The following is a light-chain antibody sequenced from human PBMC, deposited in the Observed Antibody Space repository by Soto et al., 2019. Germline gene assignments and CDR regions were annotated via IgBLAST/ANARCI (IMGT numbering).Light chain of an antibody. V-gene: IGKV3-20*01. CDR1: QSVSSSY. J-gene: IGKJ5*01. Sequence: EIVLTQSPGTLSLSPGERATLSCRASQSVSSSYLAWYQQKPGQAPRLLIYGASSRATGIPDRFSGRGSGTDFTLTISRLELEDFAVYYCQQYNNWPPNFGQGTRLEI. CDR2: GAS. CDR3: QQYNNWPPN.